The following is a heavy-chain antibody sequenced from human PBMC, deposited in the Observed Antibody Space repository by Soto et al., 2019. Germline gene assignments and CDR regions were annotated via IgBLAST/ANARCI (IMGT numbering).Heavy chain of an antibody. J-gene: IGHJ4*02. V-gene: IGHV4-30-4*01. D-gene: IGHD5-12*01. CDR2: IYYSGST. CDR3: ASWRDGYNYFGY. CDR1: GGSISSDDYY. Sequence: QVQLQESGPGLVKPSQTLSLTCTVSGGSISSDDYYWSWIRQSPGKGLEWVGYIYYSGSTNYNPSLKSRVTMSVDTSKKQFSQKLSSVTGADTAVYYCASWRDGYNYFGYWGEGTLVTVSS.